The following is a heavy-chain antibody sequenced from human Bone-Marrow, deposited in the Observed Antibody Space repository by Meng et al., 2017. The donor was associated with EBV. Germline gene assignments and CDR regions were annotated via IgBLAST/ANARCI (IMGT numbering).Heavy chain of an antibody. J-gene: IGHJ4*02. Sequence: QVQPQESGPGLVKPSGTLSLTCAVSGASISCSNWWSWVRQSPGKGLVWIGEIWHGGNTNYNPSLKSRVTISVDKSGNQFSLNLNSVTAADTAVYYCARGNAYNVPSFDYWGQGTLVTVSS. V-gene: IGHV4-4*02. CDR2: IWHGGNT. D-gene: IGHD5-24*01. CDR3: ARGNAYNVPSFDY. CDR1: GASISCSNW.